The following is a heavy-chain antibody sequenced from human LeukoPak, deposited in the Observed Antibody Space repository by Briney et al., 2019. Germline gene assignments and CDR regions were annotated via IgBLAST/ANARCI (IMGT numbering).Heavy chain of an antibody. CDR1: GYTFTGYY. CDR3: ARGSEYQLLFEDY. J-gene: IGHJ4*02. D-gene: IGHD2-2*01. CDR2: INPNSGGT. V-gene: IGHV1-2*02. Sequence: ASVKVSCEASGYTFTGYYMHWVRQAPGQGLEWMGWINPNSGGTNYAQKFQGRVTMTRDTSISTAYMELSRLRSDDTAVYYCARGSEYQLLFEDYWGQGTLVTVSS.